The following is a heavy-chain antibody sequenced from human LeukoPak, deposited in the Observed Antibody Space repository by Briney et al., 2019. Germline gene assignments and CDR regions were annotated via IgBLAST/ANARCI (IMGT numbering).Heavy chain of an antibody. Sequence: ASVKVSCKASGYTFTSYGISWVRQAPGQGLEWMGGIIPIFGTANYAQKFQGRVTITADKSTSTAYMELSSLRSEDTAVYYCASGSTYYYDSSGYYGPPLYYYYYMDVWGKGTTVTVSS. J-gene: IGHJ6*03. V-gene: IGHV1-69*06. CDR1: GYTFTSYG. CDR3: ASGSTYYYDSSGYYGPPLYYYYYMDV. CDR2: IIPIFGTA. D-gene: IGHD3-22*01.